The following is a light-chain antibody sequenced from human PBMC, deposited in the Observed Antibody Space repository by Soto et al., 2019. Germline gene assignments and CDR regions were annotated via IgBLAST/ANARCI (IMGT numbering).Light chain of an antibody. V-gene: IGKV1-33*01. CDR3: QQYDSIPFT. Sequence: DIQLTQSPSYLSASVGDRVTITCQSSQDISKYLNWYQQKPGKAPKLLIYDASNLEAGVPSRFSGTGSGTYYTFTISSLHPEDFATYHCQQYDSIPFTFGPGTKVDIK. CDR2: DAS. CDR1: QDISKY. J-gene: IGKJ3*01.